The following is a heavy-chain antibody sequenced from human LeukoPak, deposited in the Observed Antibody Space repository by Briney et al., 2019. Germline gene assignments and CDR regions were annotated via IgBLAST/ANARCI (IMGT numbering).Heavy chain of an antibody. J-gene: IGHJ4*02. CDR1: GYTFTGYY. D-gene: IGHD3-3*01. CDR3: ARAGSGSQTRN. CDR2: IIPILGIA. V-gene: IGHV1-69*04. Sequence: ASVKVSCKASGYTFTGYYMHWVRQAPGQGLEWMGRIIPILGIANCAQKFQGRVTITADKSTSTAYMELSSLRSEDTAVYYCARAGSGSQTRNWGQGTLVTVSS.